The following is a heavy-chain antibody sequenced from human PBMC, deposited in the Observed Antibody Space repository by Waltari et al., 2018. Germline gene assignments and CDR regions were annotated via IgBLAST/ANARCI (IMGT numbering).Heavy chain of an antibody. CDR3: AKELSTAWFDF. D-gene: IGHD2-21*02. CDR1: GFTFSSYG. Sequence: QVHLVESGGGVVQPGGSLRLSCAASGFTFSSYGMNWVRQAPGKGLEWVAFIRSDGNNKYYVDSVKGRFTISRDNSKNTLYLQMNSLRAEDTAVYYCAKELSTAWFDFWGQGTLVTVSS. V-gene: IGHV3-30*02. CDR2: IRSDGNNK. J-gene: IGHJ4*02.